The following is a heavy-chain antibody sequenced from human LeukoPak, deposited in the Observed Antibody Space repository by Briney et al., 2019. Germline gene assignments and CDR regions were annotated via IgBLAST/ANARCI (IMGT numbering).Heavy chain of an antibody. CDR1: GFTFSSFW. V-gene: IGHV3-7*04. J-gene: IGHJ4*02. CDR2: INQDGSET. D-gene: IGHD6-19*01. CDR3: ARYNSGWYY. Sequence: PGGSLRLSCAASGFTFSSFWMSWVRHAPGKGLEWVANINQDGSETYYVDSVKGRFTISRDNAKNSLYLQMNSLRAEDTAVYYCARYNSGWYYWGQGTLVTVSS.